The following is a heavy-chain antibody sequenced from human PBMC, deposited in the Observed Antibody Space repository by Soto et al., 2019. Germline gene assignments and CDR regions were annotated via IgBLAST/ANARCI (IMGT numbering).Heavy chain of an antibody. CDR3: ARNEWLRFLWDAFDT. CDR2: IYYSGST. D-gene: IGHD5-12*01. J-gene: IGHJ3*02. V-gene: IGHV4-31*03. Sequence: QVQLQESGPGLVKPSQTLSLTCTVSGGSISSGGYYWSWIRQHPGKGLEWIGYIYYSGSTYYNPSLKSRVTISVDTSKNQFSLKLSSVTAADTAVYYCARNEWLRFLWDAFDTWGQGTMVTVSS. CDR1: GGSISSGGYY.